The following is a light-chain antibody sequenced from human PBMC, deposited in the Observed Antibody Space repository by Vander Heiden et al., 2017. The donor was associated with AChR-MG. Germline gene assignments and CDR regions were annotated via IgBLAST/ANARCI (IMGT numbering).Light chain of an antibody. CDR3: SSYAGSNNWV. CDR2: EVS. Sequence: QPPSAPGSPGQSVTISCTGTSSDVGGYNYVSWYQQHPGKAPKLMIYEVSKRPSGVPDRFSGSKSGNTASLTVSGLQAEDEADYYCSSYAGSNNWVFGGGTKLTVL. V-gene: IGLV2-8*01. CDR1: SSDVGGYNY. J-gene: IGLJ3*02.